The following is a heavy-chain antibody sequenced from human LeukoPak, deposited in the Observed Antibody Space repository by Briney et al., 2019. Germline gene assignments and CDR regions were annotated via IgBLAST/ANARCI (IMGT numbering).Heavy chain of an antibody. D-gene: IGHD5-12*01. Sequence: GGSLRLSCAASGFTFSSYAMHWVRQAPGKGLEWVAVISYDGSNKYYADSVKGRFTISRDNSKNTLYLQMNSLRAEDTAVYCCARDRQPYSGYDLYSWGQGTLVTVSS. CDR3: ARDRQPYSGYDLYS. CDR1: GFTFSSYA. J-gene: IGHJ4*02. V-gene: IGHV3-30*04. CDR2: ISYDGSNK.